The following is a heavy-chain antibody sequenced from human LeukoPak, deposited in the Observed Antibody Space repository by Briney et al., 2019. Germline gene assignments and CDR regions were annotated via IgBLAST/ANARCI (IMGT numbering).Heavy chain of an antibody. V-gene: IGHV1-69*13. J-gene: IGHJ4*02. CDR3: ATDSSGYYRPMN. Sequence: GASVKVSCKASGGTFSSYAMSWLRQAPGQGLEWMGGIIPIFGTANYAQKFQGRVTITADESASTAYMELSSLRSEDTAVYYCATDSSGYYRPMNWGQGTLVTVSS. D-gene: IGHD3-22*01. CDR2: IIPIFGTA. CDR1: GGTFSSYA.